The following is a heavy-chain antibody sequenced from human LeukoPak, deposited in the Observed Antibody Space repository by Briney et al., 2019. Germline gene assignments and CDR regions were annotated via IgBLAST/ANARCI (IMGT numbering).Heavy chain of an antibody. D-gene: IGHD6-13*01. V-gene: IGHV3-33*01. Sequence: GRSLRLSCAASGFTFSSYGMHWVRQAPGKGLEWVAVIWDDGSNKYYADSVKGRFTISRDNSKNTLYLQMNSLRAEDTAVYYCARGIAAAGTVPGFFDYWGQGTLVTVSS. CDR3: ARGIAAAGTVPGFFDY. CDR2: IWDDGSNK. J-gene: IGHJ4*02. CDR1: GFTFSSYG.